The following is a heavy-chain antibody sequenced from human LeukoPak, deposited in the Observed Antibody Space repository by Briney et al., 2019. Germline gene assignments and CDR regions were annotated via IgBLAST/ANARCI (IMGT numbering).Heavy chain of an antibody. CDR3: ARDGHDYVDYFFDY. CDR1: GFTFSSYE. J-gene: IGHJ4*02. D-gene: IGHD4-17*01. CDR2: ISSSGYTI. V-gene: IGHV3-48*03. Sequence: GGSLRLSCAASGFTFSSYEMNWVRQAPGKGLEWVSYISSSGYTIHYADSVKGRFTISRDNTKNSLYLQMNSLRAEDTAVYYCARDGHDYVDYFFDYWGQGTLVTVPS.